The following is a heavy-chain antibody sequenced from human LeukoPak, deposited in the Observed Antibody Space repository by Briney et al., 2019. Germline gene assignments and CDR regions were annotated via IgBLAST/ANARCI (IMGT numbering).Heavy chain of an antibody. CDR3: ARDHSYATFDY. D-gene: IGHD5-18*01. CDR1: EFAFPDYA. CDR2: IRSEAYGGAT. V-gene: IGHV3-49*03. J-gene: IGHJ4*02. Sequence: GGSLRLSCTASEFAFPDYAMTWFRQAPGKGLEWVGFIRSEAYGGATEYAASVKGRFTISRDDSKSIAYLQMNSLKTEDTAVYYCARDHSYATFDYWGQGTLVTVPS.